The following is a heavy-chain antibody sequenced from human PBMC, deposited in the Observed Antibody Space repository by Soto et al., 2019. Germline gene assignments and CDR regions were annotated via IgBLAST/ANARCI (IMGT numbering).Heavy chain of an antibody. CDR3: AKESSLFFDWLANPAHYFDS. V-gene: IGHV3-23*01. Sequence: EVLLLESGGGLVQPGGSLTVSCEASGFTFSRSAMSWVRQAPGKGLEWVSGISGSGDSPSYADSVLGRFTIARDNYKDTVYLVMDSLRADDTAVYYCAKESSLFFDWLANPAHYFDSWGQGTLVSVSS. CDR2: ISGSGDSP. CDR1: GFTFSRSA. D-gene: IGHD3-9*01. J-gene: IGHJ4*02.